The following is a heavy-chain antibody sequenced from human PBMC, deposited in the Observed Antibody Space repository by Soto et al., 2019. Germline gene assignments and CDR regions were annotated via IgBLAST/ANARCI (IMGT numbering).Heavy chain of an antibody. CDR2: MTASGDTT. J-gene: IGHJ4*02. Sequence: EVQLLESGGDLVQPGGSLRLSCAASGFTFSSYAMTWVRQAPGKGLEWVSSMTASGDTTYFADSAKGRFTISRDSSKNTLSLKMSSLTAEDPAVYDCAKTLSGRNGVGEYWGQGALVTVSS. D-gene: IGHD3-10*01. CDR1: GFTFSSYA. V-gene: IGHV3-23*01. CDR3: AKTLSGRNGVGEY.